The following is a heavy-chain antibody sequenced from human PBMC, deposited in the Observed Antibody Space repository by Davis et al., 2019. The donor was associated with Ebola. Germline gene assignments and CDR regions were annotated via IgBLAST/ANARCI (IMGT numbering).Heavy chain of an antibody. Sequence: PGGSLRLSCTASGFTFSTYAMGWVRQAPGKGLEWVSAVSGSGGTYYADSVKGRFTISRDNAKNSLYLQMNSLRAEDTALYYCAKDYYGSGYYYYYGMDVWGQGTTVTVSS. V-gene: IGHV3-23*01. D-gene: IGHD3-10*01. J-gene: IGHJ6*02. CDR1: GFTFSTYA. CDR2: VSGSGGT. CDR3: AKDYYGSGYYYYYGMDV.